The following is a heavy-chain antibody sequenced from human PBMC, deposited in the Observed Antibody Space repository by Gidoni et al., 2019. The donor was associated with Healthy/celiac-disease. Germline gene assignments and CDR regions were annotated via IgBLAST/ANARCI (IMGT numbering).Heavy chain of an antibody. V-gene: IGHV4-28*01. D-gene: IGHD6-19*01. J-gene: IGHJ3*02. CDR2: IYYSGST. Sequence: QVQLQESGPGLVTPADTLSLTCAVSGYSISSSNWWGWIRQPPGKGLEWIGYIYYSGSTYYIPSLKSRVPMSVDTSQNQCSLKLSSVTALDTAVYYCARTDPSYSSGWYEGAFDIWGQGTMVTVSS. CDR3: ARTDPSYSSGWYEGAFDI. CDR1: GYSISSSNW.